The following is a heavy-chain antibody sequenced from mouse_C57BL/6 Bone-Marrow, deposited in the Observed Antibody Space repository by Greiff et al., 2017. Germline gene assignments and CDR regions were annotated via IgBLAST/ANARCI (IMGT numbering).Heavy chain of an antibody. Sequence: DVMLVESGEGLVKPGGSLKLSCAASGFTFSSYAMSWVRQTPEKRLEWVAYISSGGDYIYYADTVKGRFTISRDNARNAQYLQMSSLKSEDTAMYYGRRGYCGDGAMDYRGQGPSVTVAS. CDR1: GFTFSSYA. CDR2: ISSGGDYI. J-gene: IGHJ4*01. CDR3: RRGYCGDGAMDY. V-gene: IGHV5-9-1*02. D-gene: IGHD2-14*01.